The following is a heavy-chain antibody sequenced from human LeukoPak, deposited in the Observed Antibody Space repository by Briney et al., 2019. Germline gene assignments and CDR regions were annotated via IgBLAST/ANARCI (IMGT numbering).Heavy chain of an antibody. V-gene: IGHV6-1*01. D-gene: IGHD3-3*01. CDR2: TYYRSKWYN. J-gene: IGHJ5*02. Sequence: SQTLSLTCAISGDSVSSNSAAWNWIRQSPSRGLEWLGRTYYRSKWYNDYAVSVKSRITINPDTSKNQFSLQLNSVTPEDTAVYYCARGRITIFGVVSHNWFDPRGQGTLVTVSS. CDR1: GDSVSSNSAA. CDR3: ARGRITIFGVVSHNWFDP.